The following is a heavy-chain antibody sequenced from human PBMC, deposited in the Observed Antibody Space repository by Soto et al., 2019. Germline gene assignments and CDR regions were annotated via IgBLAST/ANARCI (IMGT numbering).Heavy chain of an antibody. CDR1: GYTFNNYG. CDR2: IIPNFGNT. V-gene: IGHV1-69*13. J-gene: IGHJ6*02. D-gene: IGHD4-17*01. Sequence: SVKVSCKASGYTFNNYGISWVRQAPGQGLEWMGGIIPNFGNTNYAQKFQGRVTITADESTSTAYMELSSLRSEDTAVYYCARNLRYGDYYYYGMDVWGQGTTVTVSS. CDR3: ARNLRYGDYYYYGMDV.